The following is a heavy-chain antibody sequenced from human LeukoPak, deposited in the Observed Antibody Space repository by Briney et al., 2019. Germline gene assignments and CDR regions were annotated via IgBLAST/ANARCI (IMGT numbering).Heavy chain of an antibody. V-gene: IGHV1-18*01. CDR2: IRGYYGNT. D-gene: IGHD5-12*01. CDR1: GYTFTTYG. J-gene: IGHJ4*02. CDR3: ARAYFFDGSGYPPHFDN. Sequence: ASVKVSCKASGYTFTTYGISWVRQAPGQGLEWMGWIRGYYGNTNYAQKFQDRVIMTTDTSTSTAYMDLKSLRSDDTAIYYCARAYFFDGSGYPPHFDNWGQGTLVTVSS.